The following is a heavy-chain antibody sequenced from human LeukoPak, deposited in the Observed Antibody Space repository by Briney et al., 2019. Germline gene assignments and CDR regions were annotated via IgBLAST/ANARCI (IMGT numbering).Heavy chain of an antibody. CDR3: AKGAEIDL. V-gene: IGHV3-23*01. CDR1: GFTFTNYA. Sequence: GGSLRPSCATSGFTFTNYAMNWVRQAPGKGLEWVSAVTGPGDTTYYADSVKGRFFMSREDSKTTVYLQMNSLRAEDTAIYYCAKGAEIDLWGQGTLVTVSS. J-gene: IGHJ5*02. D-gene: IGHD3-16*01. CDR2: VTGPGDTT.